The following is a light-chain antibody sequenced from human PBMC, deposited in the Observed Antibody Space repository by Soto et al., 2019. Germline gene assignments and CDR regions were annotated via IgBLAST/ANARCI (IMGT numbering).Light chain of an antibody. Sequence: IVMTQSPATLSVSPGERATLSCRASQSIASNLAWYQQKPGQAPRLLIYGASSRATGIPDRFSGSGSGTDFTLTISRLEPEDFAVYYCQQHSKWPLTFGPGTKVDIK. J-gene: IGKJ3*01. CDR1: QSIASN. CDR2: GAS. CDR3: QQHSKWPLT. V-gene: IGKV3D-20*02.